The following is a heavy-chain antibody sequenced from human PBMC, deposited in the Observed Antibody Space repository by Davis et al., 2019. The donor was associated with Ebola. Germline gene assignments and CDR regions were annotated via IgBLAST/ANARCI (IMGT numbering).Heavy chain of an antibody. CDR1: GGSISSSNW. D-gene: IGHD6-13*01. Sequence: MPGGSLRLSCAVSGGSISSSNWWSWVRQPPGKGLEWIGEIYHSGSTNYNPSLKSRVTISVDKSKNQFSLKLSSVTAADTAVYYCAREGAAAGYWFDPWGQGTLVTVSS. CDR2: IYHSGST. V-gene: IGHV4-4*02. J-gene: IGHJ5*02. CDR3: AREGAAAGYWFDP.